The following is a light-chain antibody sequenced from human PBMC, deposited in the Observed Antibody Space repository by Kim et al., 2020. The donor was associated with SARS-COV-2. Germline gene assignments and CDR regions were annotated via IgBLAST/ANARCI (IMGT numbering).Light chain of an antibody. Sequence: VALGQTVRVTCQGDSLRGSYATWYQQKPGQAPILVIYGKNNRPSGIPDRFSGSSSGNTASLTITGTQAGDEADYYCNSRDSNDNVVFGGGTQLTVL. V-gene: IGLV3-19*01. CDR1: SLRGSY. CDR2: GKN. CDR3: NSRDSNDNVV. J-gene: IGLJ2*01.